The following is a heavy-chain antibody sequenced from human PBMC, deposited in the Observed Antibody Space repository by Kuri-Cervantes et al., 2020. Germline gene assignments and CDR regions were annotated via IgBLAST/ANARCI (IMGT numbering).Heavy chain of an antibody. CDR1: GGSISSSGYY. D-gene: IGHD2-2*01. J-gene: IGHJ6*02. CDR3: VRQEVVPAATRGYYYYYGMDV. CDR2: IYYSGST. Sequence: SETLSLTCTVSGGSISSSGYYWGWIRQPPGKGLEWIGSIYYSGSTYYNPSLKSRVTISVDTSKNQFSLKLSSVTAADTAVYYCVRQEVVPAATRGYYYYYGMDVWGQGTTVTVSS. V-gene: IGHV4-39*01.